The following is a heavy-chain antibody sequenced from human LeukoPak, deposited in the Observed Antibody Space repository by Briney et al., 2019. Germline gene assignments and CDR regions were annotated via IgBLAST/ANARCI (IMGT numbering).Heavy chain of an antibody. CDR3: ARHLSGVTGYTYGRGIDY. CDR1: GFTFSSYG. V-gene: IGHV3-30*03. CDR2: ISYDGSNK. J-gene: IGHJ4*02. D-gene: IGHD5-18*01. Sequence: GGSLRLSCAASGFTFSSYGMHWVRQAPGKGLEWVTVISYDGSNKYYADSVKGRFTISRDNAKTSLYLQMNSLRVEDTALYYCARHLSGVTGYTYGRGIDYWGQGTLVTVSS.